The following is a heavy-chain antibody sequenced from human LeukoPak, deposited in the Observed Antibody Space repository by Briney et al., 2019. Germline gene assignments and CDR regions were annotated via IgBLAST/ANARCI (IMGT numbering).Heavy chain of an antibody. CDR3: ARASDYYGSGSSNLDY. J-gene: IGHJ4*02. CDR1: GYTFTGYY. D-gene: IGHD3-10*01. Sequence: GSVKVSCKASGYTFTGYYMHWVRQAPGQGLGWGSIINPSGGSTSYAQKFQGRVTMTRDTSTSTVYMELSSLRSEDTAVYYCARASDYYGSGSSNLDYWGQGTLVTVSS. V-gene: IGHV1-46*01. CDR2: INPSGGST.